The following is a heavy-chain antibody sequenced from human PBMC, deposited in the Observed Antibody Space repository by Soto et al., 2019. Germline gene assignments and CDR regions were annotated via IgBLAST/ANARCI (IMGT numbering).Heavy chain of an antibody. CDR1: GGSFSGYY. CDR3: ARGTTVDY. D-gene: IGHD4-17*01. CDR2: INHSGST. J-gene: IGHJ4*02. V-gene: IGHV4-34*01. Sequence: QVQLQQWGAGLLKPSETLSLTCAVYGGSFSGYYWSWIRQPPGKGLEWIGEINHSGSTNYNPSLKSRVTISVDTSKNHFSLKLSSVTAADTAVYYCARGTTVDYWGQGTLVTVSS.